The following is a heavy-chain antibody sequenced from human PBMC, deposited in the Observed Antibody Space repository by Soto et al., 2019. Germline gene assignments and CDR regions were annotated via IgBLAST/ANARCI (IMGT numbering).Heavy chain of an antibody. Sequence: GGSLRLSCAASGFTFSDYAMHWVRHVPGQGLEWVAVISFDGNIKYDADSVKGRFTISRDNSKNTLFLQMDSLRGEDTAVYSCARAPRRYCTSLSCLGLYGLDVWGQGAAVTVSS. V-gene: IGHV3-30-3*01. CDR1: GFTFSDYA. D-gene: IGHD2-8*01. J-gene: IGHJ6*02. CDR3: ARAPRRYCTSLSCLGLYGLDV. CDR2: ISFDGNIK.